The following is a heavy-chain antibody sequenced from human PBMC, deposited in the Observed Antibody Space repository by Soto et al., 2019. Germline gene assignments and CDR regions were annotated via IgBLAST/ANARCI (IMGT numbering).Heavy chain of an antibody. D-gene: IGHD3-3*01. V-gene: IGHV3-23*01. CDR3: ATQVGVVIYYYYYYGMDV. Sequence: GGSLRLSCAASGFTFSSYAMSWVRQAPGKGLEWVSAISGSGGSTYYADSVKGRFTISRDNSKNTLYLQMNSLRAEDTAVYYCATQVGVVIYYYYYYGMDVWGQGTTVTVSS. CDR1: GFTFSSYA. J-gene: IGHJ6*02. CDR2: ISGSGGST.